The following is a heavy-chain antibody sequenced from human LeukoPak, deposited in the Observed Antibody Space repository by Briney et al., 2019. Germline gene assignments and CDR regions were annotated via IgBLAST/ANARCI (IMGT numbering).Heavy chain of an antibody. CDR3: ARDVRYASGWSTPES. D-gene: IGHD6-19*01. Sequence: SETLSLTCTVSGGSIINHYWSWIRQPAGKGLEWIGRIYSSGSANYSPSLKSRVSMSIDTSNNHFSLNLTSVTAADTALYFYARDVRYASGWSTPESWGQGTLVTVSS. CDR1: GGSIINHY. V-gene: IGHV4-4*07. J-gene: IGHJ5*02. CDR2: IYSSGSA.